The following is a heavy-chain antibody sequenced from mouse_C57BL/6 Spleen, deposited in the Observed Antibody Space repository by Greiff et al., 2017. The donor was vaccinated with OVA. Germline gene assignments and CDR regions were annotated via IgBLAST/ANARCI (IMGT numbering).Heavy chain of an antibody. Sequence: VQLQQPGAELVKPGASVKMSCKASGYPFTSYRITWVKQRPGQGLEWIGDIYPGSGSTNYNEKFKSKATLTVDTSSSTAYMQLSSLTSEDSAVDYCARSYYGNYYFDYWGQGTTLTVSS. CDR3: ARSYYGNYYFDY. D-gene: IGHD2-1*01. CDR2: IYPGSGST. V-gene: IGHV1-55*01. CDR1: GYPFTSYR. J-gene: IGHJ2*01.